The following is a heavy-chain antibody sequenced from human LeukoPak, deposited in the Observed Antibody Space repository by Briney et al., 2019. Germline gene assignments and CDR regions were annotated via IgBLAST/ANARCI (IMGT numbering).Heavy chain of an antibody. CDR3: AGGTNGWYGVGNY. Sequence: SETLSLTCAVSGGSISGSDWWSWVRQPPGKGLEWIGEIYHSGSTNYNPSLKSRVTISLDTSNDLFSLKLSSVTAADTAVYYCAGGTNGWYGVGNYWGRGTLVTVSS. CDR1: GGSISGSDW. J-gene: IGHJ4*02. CDR2: IYHSGST. D-gene: IGHD6-19*01. V-gene: IGHV4-4*02.